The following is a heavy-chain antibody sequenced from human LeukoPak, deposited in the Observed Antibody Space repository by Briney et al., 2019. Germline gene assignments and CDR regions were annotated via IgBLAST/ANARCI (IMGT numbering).Heavy chain of an antibody. Sequence: SETLSLTCTVSGGSISGYSWSWIRQPTGRGLEWIGRIYSSGSSNYKPSLESRVTMSLDTSKNQISLKMSSVSAADTAVYYCARVSSIWYEGWFDSWGQGTLVTVSS. D-gene: IGHD6-13*01. J-gene: IGHJ5*01. CDR3: ARVSSIWYEGWFDS. V-gene: IGHV4-4*07. CDR2: IYSSGSS. CDR1: GGSISGYS.